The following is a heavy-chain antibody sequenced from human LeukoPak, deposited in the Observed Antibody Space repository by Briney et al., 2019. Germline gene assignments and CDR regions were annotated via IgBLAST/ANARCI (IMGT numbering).Heavy chain of an antibody. CDR3: AREGDSSGYFDAFDI. Sequence: PGGSLRLSCAASGFTVSSNYMSWVRQAPGKGLEWVSVIYSGGSTYCADSVKGRFTISRDNSKNTLYLQMNSLRAEDTAVYYCAREGDSSGYFDAFDIWGQGTMVTVSS. J-gene: IGHJ3*02. D-gene: IGHD3-22*01. V-gene: IGHV3-53*01. CDR2: IYSGGST. CDR1: GFTVSSNY.